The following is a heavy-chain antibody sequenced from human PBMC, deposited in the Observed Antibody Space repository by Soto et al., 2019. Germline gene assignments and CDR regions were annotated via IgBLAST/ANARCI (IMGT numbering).Heavy chain of an antibody. CDR3: VKPLEAAAGTY. Sequence: PGIYLKHSCSNPRFTFNSFAMHWVRQAPGKGLEYVSAISSNGGSTYYADSVKGRFTISRDNSKNTLYLQMSSLRAEDTAVYYCVKPLEAAAGTYWGKGT. V-gene: IGHV3-64D*06. CDR1: RFTFNSFA. D-gene: IGHD6-13*01. J-gene: IGHJ4*02. CDR2: ISSNGGST.